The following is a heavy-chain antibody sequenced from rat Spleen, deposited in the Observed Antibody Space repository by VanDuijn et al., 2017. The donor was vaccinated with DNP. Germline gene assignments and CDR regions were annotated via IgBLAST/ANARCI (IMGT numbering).Heavy chain of an antibody. J-gene: IGHJ2*01. CDR2: MWFDGGS. CDR3: SRDRGYSGVVEY. D-gene: IGHD1-1*01. Sequence: QVQLKESGPGLVQPSETLSLTCTVSGFSLTTYSVSWIRQPSGKGPEWMGRMWFDGGSVSNSALKSRLTISRDTAKNQVFLKMNSLQTDDSGIYYCSRDRGYSGVVEYWGQGVMVTVSS. CDR1: GFSLTTYS. V-gene: IGHV2-63*01.